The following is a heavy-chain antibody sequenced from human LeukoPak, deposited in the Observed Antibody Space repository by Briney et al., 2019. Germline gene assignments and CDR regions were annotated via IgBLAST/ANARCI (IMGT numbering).Heavy chain of an antibody. CDR2: IYYSGST. J-gene: IGHJ5*02. V-gene: IGHV4-31*03. D-gene: IGHD6-6*01. CDR1: GGSISSGGYY. Sequence: SETLSLTCTVSGGSISSGGYYWSWIRQHPGKGLEWIGYIYYSGSTYYSPSLKSRLTISVDTSENQFSLRLSSVTAADTAVYYCARRDSSYNWFDPWGQGALVTVSS. CDR3: ARRDSSYNWFDP.